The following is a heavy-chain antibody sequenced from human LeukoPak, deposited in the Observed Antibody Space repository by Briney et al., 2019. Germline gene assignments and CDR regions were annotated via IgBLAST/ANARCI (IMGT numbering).Heavy chain of an antibody. D-gene: IGHD3-22*01. J-gene: IGHJ4*02. CDR2: ISYDGSNK. CDR1: GFTFSSYG. CDR3: ARDWADNSDYPGNY. V-gene: IGHV3-30*03. Sequence: PGGSLRLSCGASGFTFSSYGMHWVRQAPGKGLEWVAVISYDGSNKYYADSVKGRFTISRDNSKNTLYLQTNSLRTEDTAVYYCARDWADNSDYPGNYWGQGTLVTVSS.